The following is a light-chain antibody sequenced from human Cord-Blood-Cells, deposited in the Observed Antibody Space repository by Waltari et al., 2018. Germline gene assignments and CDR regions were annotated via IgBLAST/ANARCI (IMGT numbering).Light chain of an antibody. J-gene: IGLJ2*01. Sequence: SYVLTQPPSVSVAPGKTARITRGGNNIGSKSVHWYQQKLGQAPVLVIYYDSDRPSGIPERFSGSNSGNTATLTISRVEAGDEADYYCQVWDSSSDHVVFGGGTKLTVL. CDR1: NIGSKS. CDR3: QVWDSSSDHVV. V-gene: IGLV3-21*04. CDR2: YDS.